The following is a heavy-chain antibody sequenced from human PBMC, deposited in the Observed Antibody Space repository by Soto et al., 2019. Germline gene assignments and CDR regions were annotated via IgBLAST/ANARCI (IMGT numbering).Heavy chain of an antibody. J-gene: IGHJ5*02. V-gene: IGHV4-39*01. CDR3: ARYDSSGGRFDP. CDR2: IYYSGST. D-gene: IGHD3-16*01. CDR1: GGSISGSSDY. Sequence: SETLSLTCIVSGGSISGSSDYWGWIRQPPGKGLEWIGNIYYSGSTYYPLSLKSRVTISVDTSKKQFSLEVRSVSAADTAVYYCARYDSSGGRFDPWGQGVLVTVSS.